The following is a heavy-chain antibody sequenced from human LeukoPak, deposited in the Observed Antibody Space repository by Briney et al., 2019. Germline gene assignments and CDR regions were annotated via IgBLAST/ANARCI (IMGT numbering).Heavy chain of an antibody. CDR3: ARRNVVVPAAPMGGYYYYYGMDV. CDR2: IKQDGSEK. D-gene: IGHD2-2*01. J-gene: IGHJ6*02. Sequence: GGSLRLSCAASGFTFSSYWMSWVRQAPGKGLEWVANIKQDGSEKYYVDSVKGRFTISRDNAKNSLYLQMNSLRAEDTAVYYCARRNVVVPAAPMGGYYYYYGMDVWGQGTTVTVSS. V-gene: IGHV3-7*01. CDR1: GFTFSSYW.